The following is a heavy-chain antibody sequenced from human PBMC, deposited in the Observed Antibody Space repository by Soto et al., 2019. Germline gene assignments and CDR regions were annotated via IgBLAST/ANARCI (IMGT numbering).Heavy chain of an antibody. CDR1: GDSVSSNSAA. CDR3: ATGGYSGYDH. Sequence: SQTLSLTCTISGDSVSSNSAAWKWIRQSPSRGLEWLGRTYYRSKWYTDYAVSVKSRITINPDPSKNQFSLELSSVTAADTAVYFCATGGYSGYDHWGQGTMVTVSS. CDR2: TYYRSKWYT. D-gene: IGHD5-12*01. J-gene: IGHJ3*01. V-gene: IGHV6-1*01.